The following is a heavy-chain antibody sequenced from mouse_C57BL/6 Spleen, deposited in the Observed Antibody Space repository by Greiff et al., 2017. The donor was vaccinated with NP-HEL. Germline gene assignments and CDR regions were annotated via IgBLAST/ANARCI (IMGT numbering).Heavy chain of an antibody. V-gene: IGHV3-6*01. Sequence: EVKLMESGPGLVKPSQSLSLTCSVTGYSITSGYYWNWIRQFPGNKLEWMGYISYDGSNNYNPFIKNRITITRDTSKSQFLLKLYSVTAEDTASYYCARYYCGNPDWYFDVWGTGTTVTVSS. CDR3: ARYYCGNPDWYFDV. J-gene: IGHJ1*03. CDR1: GYSITSGYY. CDR2: ISYDGSN. D-gene: IGHD2-1*01.